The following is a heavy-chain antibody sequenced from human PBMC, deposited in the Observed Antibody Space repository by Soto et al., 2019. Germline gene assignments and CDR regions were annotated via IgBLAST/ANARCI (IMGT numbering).Heavy chain of an antibody. D-gene: IGHD1-26*01. V-gene: IGHV1-46*01. CDR1: GYTFTSYY. J-gene: IGHJ4*02. Sequence: GASVKVSCKASGYTFTSYYMHWVRQAPGQGLEWMGIINPSGGSTSYAQKFQGRVTMTRDTSTSTVYMELSSLRSEDTAVYYCARVQSGSYRRPDFDYWGQGTLVTVSS. CDR2: INPSGGST. CDR3: ARVQSGSYRRPDFDY.